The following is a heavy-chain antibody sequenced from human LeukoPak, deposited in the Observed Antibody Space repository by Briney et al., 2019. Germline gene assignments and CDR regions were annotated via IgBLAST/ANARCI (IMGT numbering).Heavy chain of an antibody. CDR1: GGSISSGGYS. J-gene: IGHJ4*02. Sequence: SETLSLTCAVSGGSISSGGYSWSWIRQPPGKGLEWMGYIYHSGSTYYNPSLKSRVTISVDRSKNQFSLKLSSVTAADTAVYYCARLDNQGYCSSTSCYMSYYFDYWGQGTLVTVSS. CDR2: IYHSGST. CDR3: ARLDNQGYCSSTSCYMSYYFDY. V-gene: IGHV4-30-2*01. D-gene: IGHD2-2*02.